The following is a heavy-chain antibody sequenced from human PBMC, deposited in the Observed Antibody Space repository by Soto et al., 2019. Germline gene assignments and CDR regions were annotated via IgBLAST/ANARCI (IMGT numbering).Heavy chain of an antibody. CDR1: GGTFSSYA. Sequence: ASVKFSCKASGGTFSSYAISWVRQAPGQGLEWMGGIIPIFGTANYAQRFQGRVTITADESTSTAYMELSSLRSEDTAVYYCARDLGATVTHPTLGKRTTWFAPGGKETLVPVS. V-gene: IGHV1-69*13. J-gene: IGHJ5*02. CDR3: ARDLGATVTHPTLGKRTTWFAP. CDR2: IIPIFGTA. D-gene: IGHD4-17*01.